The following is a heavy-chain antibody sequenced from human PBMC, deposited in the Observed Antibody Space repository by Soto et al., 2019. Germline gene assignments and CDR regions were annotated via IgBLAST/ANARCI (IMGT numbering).Heavy chain of an antibody. CDR1: GITFSTYR. CDR3: ARENYDFWSGYYLDY. Sequence: EVQLVESGGGLVQPGGSLRLSCVVSGITFSTYRMHWVRQAPGKGLVWVSHIKSDGTVTHYTDSVRGRFIISRDNAKNTLFLQMNSLRAEDTAVYYCARENYDFWSGYYLDYWGQRTLVTVSS. J-gene: IGHJ4*02. D-gene: IGHD3-3*01. V-gene: IGHV3-74*01. CDR2: IKSDGTVT.